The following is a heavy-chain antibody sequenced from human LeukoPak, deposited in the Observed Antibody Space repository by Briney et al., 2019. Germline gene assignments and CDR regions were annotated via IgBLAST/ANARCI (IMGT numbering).Heavy chain of an antibody. CDR1: GFTFSSYA. D-gene: IGHD3-22*01. Sequence: SGGSLRLSCAASGFTFSSYAMSWVRQAPGKGLEWVSAICGSGGSTYYADSVKGRFTISRDNSKNTLYLQMNSLRAEDTAVYYCAKNYYDSSGLYWGQGTLVTVSS. CDR3: AKNYYDSSGLY. CDR2: ICGSGGST. J-gene: IGHJ4*02. V-gene: IGHV3-23*01.